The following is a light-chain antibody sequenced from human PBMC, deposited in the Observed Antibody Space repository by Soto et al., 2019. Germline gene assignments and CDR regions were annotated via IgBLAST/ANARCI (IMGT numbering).Light chain of an antibody. CDR1: IGDVGDYNY. CDR3: SSYSSTTTLYV. J-gene: IGLJ1*01. V-gene: IGLV2-14*01. Sequence: QSVLTQPATVSGSPGQSITISCTGTIGDVGDYNYVSWYQQHPGKAPILIIYEVTSRPSGVSNRFSASKSGNTASLTISGLQAEDEADYYCSSYSSTTTLYVFGTGTKLTVL. CDR2: EVT.